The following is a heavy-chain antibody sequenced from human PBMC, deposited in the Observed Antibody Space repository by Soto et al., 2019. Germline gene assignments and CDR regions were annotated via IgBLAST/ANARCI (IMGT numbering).Heavy chain of an antibody. CDR2: ISSSSSAI. D-gene: IGHD3-3*01. J-gene: IGHJ6*02. CDR3: AGGYYDFWSGYQYYYYGMDV. CDR1: GFTFSSYS. V-gene: IGHV3-48*02. Sequence: GGSPRLSCAASGFTFSSYSMNWVRQAPGKGLEWVSYISSSSSAIYYADSVKGRFTISRDNAKNSLYLQMNSLRDEDTAVYYCAGGYYDFWSGYQYYYYGMDVWGQGTTVTVSS.